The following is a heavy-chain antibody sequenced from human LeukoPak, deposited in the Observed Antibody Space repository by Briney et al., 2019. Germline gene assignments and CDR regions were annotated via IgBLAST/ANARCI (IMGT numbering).Heavy chain of an antibody. V-gene: IGHV3-49*03. D-gene: IGHD6-13*01. CDR3: TREGIAAQKYYFDY. CDR2: IRSKAYGGTT. Sequence: GGSLRLSCTASGFTFGDYAMSWFRQAPGKGLEWVGFIRSKAYGGTTEYAASVKGRFTISRDDSKSIAYLQMNSLKTEDTAVHYCTREGIAAQKYYFDYWGQGTLVTVSS. J-gene: IGHJ4*02. CDR1: GFTFGDYA.